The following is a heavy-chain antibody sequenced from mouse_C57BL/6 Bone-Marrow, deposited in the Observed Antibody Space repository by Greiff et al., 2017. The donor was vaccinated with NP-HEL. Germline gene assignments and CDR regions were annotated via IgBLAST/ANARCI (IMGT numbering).Heavy chain of an antibody. J-gene: IGHJ2*01. CDR1: GYTFTSYG. Sequence: LVESGAELARPGASVKLSCKASGYTFTSYGISWVKQRTGQGLEWIGEIYPRSGNTYYNEKFKGKATLTADKSSSTAYMELRSLTSEDSAVYFCARAGYGSSYYFDYWGQGTTLTVSS. CDR2: IYPRSGNT. V-gene: IGHV1-81*01. D-gene: IGHD1-1*01. CDR3: ARAGYGSSYYFDY.